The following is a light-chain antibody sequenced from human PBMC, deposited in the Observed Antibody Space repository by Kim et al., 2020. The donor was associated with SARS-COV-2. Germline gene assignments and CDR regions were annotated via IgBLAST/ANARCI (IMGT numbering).Light chain of an antibody. J-gene: IGKJ1*01. CDR1: QSVGSN. V-gene: IGKV3-15*01. Sequence: EIVMTQSPATLPVSPGERATLSCRASQSVGSNLAWYQQKPGQVPRLLIYGASTRATGIPARFGGTGSGTEFTLTISSLESEDFVIYYCQQYNNWPRTFGQGTKVDIK. CDR2: GAS. CDR3: QQYNNWPRT.